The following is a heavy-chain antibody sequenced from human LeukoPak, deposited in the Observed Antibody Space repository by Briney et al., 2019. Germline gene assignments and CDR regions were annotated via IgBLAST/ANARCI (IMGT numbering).Heavy chain of an antibody. CDR3: ARLRDGYNSPFDF. D-gene: IGHD5-24*01. V-gene: IGHV5-51*01. CDR1: GYTFTRYW. J-gene: IGHJ4*02. Sequence: GESLKISCKGAGYTFTRYWIGWVRRMPGKGLELMGIIYPGDSESNTRYSRSVQGHITISVGKSISTAYLQWSSLKASDTAMYYCARLRDGYNSPFDFWGRGTLVIVSS. CDR2: IYPGDSESNT.